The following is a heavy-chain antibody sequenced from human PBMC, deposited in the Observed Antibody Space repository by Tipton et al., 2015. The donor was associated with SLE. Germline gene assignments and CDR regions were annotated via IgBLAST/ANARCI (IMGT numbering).Heavy chain of an antibody. J-gene: IGHJ4*02. Sequence: LRLSCAVSGYSISSGYYWGWIRQPPGKGLEWIGSIYRSESTYYNPSLKSRLTMSVDTSKNQFSLNLSSVTASDTGVYYCARVGSWYGIDYWGQGTLVTVSS. V-gene: IGHV4-38-2*01. CDR1: GYSISSGYY. D-gene: IGHD6-13*01. CDR2: IYRSEST. CDR3: ARVGSWYGIDY.